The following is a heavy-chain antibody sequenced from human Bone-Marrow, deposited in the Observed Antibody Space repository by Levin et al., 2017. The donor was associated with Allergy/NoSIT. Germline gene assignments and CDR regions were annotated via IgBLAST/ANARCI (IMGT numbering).Heavy chain of an antibody. CDR2: IKEDGSEK. CDR1: GFTFSNSW. J-gene: IGHJ5*02. CDR3: ARDQFRRATIGARWFDP. V-gene: IGHV3-7*01. D-gene: IGHD5-24*01. Sequence: PGGSLRLSCAASGFTFSNSWMSWVRQAPGKGLELVANIKEDGSEKYYVDSVKGRFTISRDNAKNSLYVQMNSLRAEDTAVYYCARDQFRRATIGARWFDPWGQGTLVTVSS.